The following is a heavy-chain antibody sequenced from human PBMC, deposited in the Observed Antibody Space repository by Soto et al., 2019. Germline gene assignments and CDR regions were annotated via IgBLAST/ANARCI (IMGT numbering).Heavy chain of an antibody. Sequence: APVQVSCKASGYTFTSYAMNWVRQAPGQGLEWMGWINTNTCNPTYAQGFTGRFVFSLDTSVGRPYRQICSLKGEDTAVYYCAPGRGDGGSYYYYGMDIWGQGTTVPVSS. D-gene: IGHD2-15*01. CDR3: APGRGDGGSYYYYGMDI. CDR1: GYTFTSYA. V-gene: IGHV7-4-1*01. CDR2: INTNTCNP. J-gene: IGHJ6*02.